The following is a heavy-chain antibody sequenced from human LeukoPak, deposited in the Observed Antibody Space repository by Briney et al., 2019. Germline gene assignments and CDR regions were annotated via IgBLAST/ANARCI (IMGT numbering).Heavy chain of an antibody. CDR2: INNSSTTI. J-gene: IGHJ1*01. CDR1: GFTFSTYS. CDR3: ARVNPTNSGFYTY. D-gene: IGHD3-22*01. V-gene: IGHV3-48*02. Sequence: GGSLRLSCATSGFTFSTYSMNWVRQAPWKELEWVSYINNSSTTIYYADSVKGRFTISRDNAKNSLYLQTNSLRDGDTAVYYCARVNPTNSGFYTYWGQGTLVTVSS.